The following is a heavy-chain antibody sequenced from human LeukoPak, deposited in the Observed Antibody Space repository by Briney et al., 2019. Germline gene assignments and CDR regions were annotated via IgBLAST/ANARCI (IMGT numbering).Heavy chain of an antibody. CDR2: IKRDGSEK. V-gene: IGHV3-7*01. J-gene: IGHJ5*02. CDR3: ARVVGRGNWFDP. CDR1: GFTFSSYW. D-gene: IGHD1-26*01. Sequence: GGSLRLSCAASGFTFSSYWMSWVRQAPGKGLEWVANIKRDGSEKYYVDSVKGRFTISRDNAKNSLYLQMKSLRAEDTAVYYCARVVGRGNWFDPWGQGTLVTVSS.